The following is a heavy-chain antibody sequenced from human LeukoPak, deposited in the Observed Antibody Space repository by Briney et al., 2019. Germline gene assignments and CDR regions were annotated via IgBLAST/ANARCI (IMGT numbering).Heavy chain of an antibody. CDR2: ISGSGENT. Sequence: GGSLRLSCAASGFTFSSYAMSWVRQAPGKGLEWVSAISGSGENTDSADSVKGRFTTSRDNSKNTLYLQMNSLRAEDSAIYYCARCSSSCYRGSFDAWGQGTLVTVSS. J-gene: IGHJ5*02. CDR1: GFTFSSYA. CDR3: ARCSSSCYRGSFDA. V-gene: IGHV3-23*01. D-gene: IGHD2-2*01.